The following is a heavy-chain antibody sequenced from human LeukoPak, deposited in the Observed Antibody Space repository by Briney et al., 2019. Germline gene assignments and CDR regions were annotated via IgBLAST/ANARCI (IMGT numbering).Heavy chain of an antibody. Sequence: GGSLRLSCAASGFTFSSYWMSWVRQAPGKGLEWVANIKQDGSEKYYVDSVKGRFTISRDNAKNSLYLQMNSLRAEDTAVYYCARDRSGYYYYYMDIWGKGTTVTVSS. CDR2: IKQDGSEK. V-gene: IGHV3-7*01. J-gene: IGHJ6*03. CDR1: GFTFSSYW. CDR3: ARDRSGYYYYYMDI.